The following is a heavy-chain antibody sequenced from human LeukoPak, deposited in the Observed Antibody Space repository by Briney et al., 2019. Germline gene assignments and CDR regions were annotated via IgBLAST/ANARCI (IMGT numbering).Heavy chain of an antibody. CDR2: IIPIFGTA. J-gene: IGHJ4*02. D-gene: IGHD3-22*01. CDR3: ASPDYYDSSGYFDY. Sequence: SVKVSCKASGGTFSSYAISWVRQAPGQGLEWMGGIIPIFGTANYAQKFQGRVTITTDESTSTAYMELSSLRSEDTAVYYCASPDYYDSSGYFDYWGQGTLVTVSS. CDR1: GGTFSSYA. V-gene: IGHV1-69*05.